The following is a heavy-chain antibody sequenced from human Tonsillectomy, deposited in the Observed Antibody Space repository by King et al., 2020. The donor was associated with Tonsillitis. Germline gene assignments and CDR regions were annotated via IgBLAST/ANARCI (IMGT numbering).Heavy chain of an antibody. J-gene: IGHJ4*02. D-gene: IGHD5-24*01. CDR2: IYYSGST. V-gene: IGHV4-39*01. CDR3: ARLRRDGYNWRFDY. CDR1: GGSISSSSYY. Sequence: QLQESGPGLVKPSETLSLTCTVSGGSISSSSYYWGWIRHPPGKGLEWIGSIYYSGSTYYNPSLKSRVTISVDTSKNQFSLKLSAVTAADTAVYYCARLRRDGYNWRFDYWGQGTLVTVSS.